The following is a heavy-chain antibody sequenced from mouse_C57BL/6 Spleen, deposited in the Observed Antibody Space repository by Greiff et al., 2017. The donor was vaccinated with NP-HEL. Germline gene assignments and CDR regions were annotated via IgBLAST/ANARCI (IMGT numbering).Heavy chain of an antibody. Sequence: EVQLQESGGGLVQPKGSLKLSCAASGFTFNTYAMHWVRQAPGKGLEWVARIRSKSSNYATYYADSVKDRFTISRDDSQSMLYLQMNNLKTEDTAMYYCVKSTVVGGYFDYWGQGTTLTVSS. CDR2: IRSKSSNYAT. CDR3: VKSTVVGGYFDY. V-gene: IGHV10-3*01. CDR1: GFTFNTYA. J-gene: IGHJ2*01. D-gene: IGHD1-1*01.